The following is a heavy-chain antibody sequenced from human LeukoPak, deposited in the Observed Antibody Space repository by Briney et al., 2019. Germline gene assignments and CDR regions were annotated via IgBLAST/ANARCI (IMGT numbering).Heavy chain of an antibody. CDR1: GGTFSSYA. J-gene: IGHJ5*02. Sequence: SVKVSCKASGGTFSSYAISWVRQAPGQGLEWMGRIIPTFGTANYAQKFQGRVTITTDESTSTAYMELSSLRSEDTAVYYCARQAGYSSSWYVGWFDPWGQGTLVTVSS. CDR3: ARQAGYSSSWYVGWFDP. D-gene: IGHD6-13*01. CDR2: IIPTFGTA. V-gene: IGHV1-69*05.